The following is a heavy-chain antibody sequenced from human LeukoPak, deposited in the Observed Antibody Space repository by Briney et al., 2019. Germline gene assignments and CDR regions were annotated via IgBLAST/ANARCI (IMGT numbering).Heavy chain of an antibody. CDR1: GGFLSSYY. V-gene: IGHV4-59*01. CDR2: IYYTGST. J-gene: IGHJ1*01. D-gene: IGHD3-16*01. CDR3: VRHYEDSETAKGYFHH. Sequence: SEALPLTCAGSGGFLSSYYWSWLRQPPGAEPEWIGYIYYTGSTNYNPSLNSQGTISLDSSTNQYSLNLNSLTTGVTAVYYCVRHYEDSETAKGYFHHWGQGTLVTVSS.